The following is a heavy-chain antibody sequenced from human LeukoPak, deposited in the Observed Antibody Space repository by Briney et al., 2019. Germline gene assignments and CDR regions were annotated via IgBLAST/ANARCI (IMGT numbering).Heavy chain of an antibody. CDR2: ISYDGSNK. J-gene: IGHJ4*02. D-gene: IGHD3/OR15-3a*01. V-gene: IGHV3-30*03. Sequence: GSLRLSCAASRFTFSSYSMNWVRQAPGKGLEWVAVISYDGSNKYYADSVKGRFTISRDNSKNTLYLQMNSLITEDTAVYYCASLVHFGPLDYWGQGTLVTVSS. CDR1: RFTFSSYS. CDR3: ASLVHFGPLDY.